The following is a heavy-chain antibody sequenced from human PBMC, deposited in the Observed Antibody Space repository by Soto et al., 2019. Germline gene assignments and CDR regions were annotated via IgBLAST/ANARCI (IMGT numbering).Heavy chain of an antibody. Sequence: SETLSLTCTVSGGSISSYYWSWIRQPPGKGLEWIGYIYYSGSTNYNPSLKSRVTISVDTSKNQLSLKLSSVTAADTAVYYCARSKAPGDSALELLCVACATTTRVDYSHPLKPLSSGLSHPVDI. V-gene: IGHV4-59*01. J-gene: IGHJ3*02. CDR1: GGSISSYY. CDR2: IYYSGST. D-gene: IGHD1-7*01. CDR3: ARSKAPGDSALELLCVACATTTRVDYSHPLKPLSSGLSHPVDI.